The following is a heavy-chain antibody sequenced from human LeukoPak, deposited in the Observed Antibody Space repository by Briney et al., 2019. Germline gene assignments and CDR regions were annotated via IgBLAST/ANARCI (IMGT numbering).Heavy chain of an antibody. CDR3: ARRGYEFSDLDN. D-gene: IGHD3/OR15-3a*01. V-gene: IGHV1-2*02. J-gene: IGHJ4*02. CDR1: GYTLTGYY. Sequence: ASVKVSCKASGYTLTGYYMHWVRQAPGQGLEWMGWINPNNGDTNFAQKFQGRVAMTRDTSMNTVYMELSSLRSDDTAVYYCARRGYEFSDLDNWGQGTLVTVSS. CDR2: INPNNGDT.